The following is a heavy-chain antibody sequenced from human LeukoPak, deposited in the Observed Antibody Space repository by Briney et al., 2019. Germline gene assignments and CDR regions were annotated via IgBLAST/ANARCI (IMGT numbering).Heavy chain of an antibody. J-gene: IGHJ3*02. CDR1: GYTFTSYY. V-gene: IGHV1-46*01. Sequence: ASVKVSCKASGYTFTSYYMHWVRQAPGQGLEWMGIINPSGGSTSYAQKFQGRVTMTRDTSTSTVYMELSRLRSDDTAVYYCASKWVTYYYNSSAYHYPTDVFDIWGQGTMVTVSS. CDR2: INPSGGST. D-gene: IGHD3-22*01. CDR3: ASKWVTYYYNSSAYHYPTDVFDI.